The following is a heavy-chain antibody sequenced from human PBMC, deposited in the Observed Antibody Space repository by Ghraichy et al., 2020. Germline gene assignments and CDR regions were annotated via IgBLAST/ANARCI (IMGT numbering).Heavy chain of an antibody. Sequence: SETLSLTCAVYGGSFSGYYWSWIRQPPGKGLEWIGEINHSGSTNYNPSLKSRVTISVDTSKNQFSLKLSSVTAADTAVYYCARTATTVTWGYYYYGMDVWGQGTTVTVSS. CDR3: ARTATTVTWGYYYYGMDV. CDR2: INHSGST. CDR1: GGSFSGYY. D-gene: IGHD4-17*01. J-gene: IGHJ6*02. V-gene: IGHV4-34*01.